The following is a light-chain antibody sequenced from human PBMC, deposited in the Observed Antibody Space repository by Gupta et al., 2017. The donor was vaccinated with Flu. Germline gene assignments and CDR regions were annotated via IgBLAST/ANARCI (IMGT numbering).Light chain of an antibody. Sequence: QTVSITFQGASIRNSYEGWYQQKPDQAPFLVIYDKNIRPSGLPARFSGSSSGTTASLTITGAQAEEEADYYCNSRDSTDNHQAVFGGGTKLTVL. V-gene: IGLV3-19*01. J-gene: IGLJ2*01. CDR3: NSRDSTDNHQAV. CDR2: DKN. CDR1: SIRNSY.